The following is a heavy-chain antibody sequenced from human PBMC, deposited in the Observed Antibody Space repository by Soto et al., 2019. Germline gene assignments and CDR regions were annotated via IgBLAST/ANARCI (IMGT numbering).Heavy chain of an antibody. D-gene: IGHD6-6*01. J-gene: IGHJ5*02. Sequence: GGSLRLSCAVSGFTFSSYAMSWVRQAPGKGLEWVSAISGSGGSTYYADSVKGRFTISRDNSKNTPYLQMNSLRAEDTAVYYCAKAFEYSSSPKPFSTRTNGHPWGQGTLVTVSS. V-gene: IGHV3-23*01. CDR1: GFTFSSYA. CDR3: AKAFEYSSSPKPFSTRTNGHP. CDR2: ISGSGGST.